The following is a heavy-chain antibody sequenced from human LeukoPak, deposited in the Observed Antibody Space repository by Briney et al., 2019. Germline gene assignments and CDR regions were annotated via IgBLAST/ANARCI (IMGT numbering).Heavy chain of an antibody. CDR3: ASRAIAVGGTTDYYYYYMDV. V-gene: IGHV1-69*06. CDR1: GDTFNSYD. Sequence: SVKVSCKASGDTFNSYDINWVRQATGQGLEWMGGIIPIFGTANYAQKFQGRVTITADKSTSTAYMELSSLRSEDTAVYYCASRAIAVGGTTDYYYYYMDVWGKGTTVTVSS. CDR2: IIPIFGTA. J-gene: IGHJ6*03. D-gene: IGHD6-19*01.